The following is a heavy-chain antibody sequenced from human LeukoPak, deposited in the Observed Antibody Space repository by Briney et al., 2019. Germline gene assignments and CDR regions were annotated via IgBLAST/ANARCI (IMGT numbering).Heavy chain of an antibody. CDR1: GYTFTSYY. J-gene: IGHJ4*02. Sequence: GASVKVSCKASGYTFTSYYMHWVRQAPGERHEWMGIINPSGGSTSYAQKFQGRVTMTRDTSTSTVYMELSSLRSEDTAVYYCARDYRATKDYWGQGTLVTVSS. CDR3: ARDYRATKDY. D-gene: IGHD5-12*01. CDR2: INPSGGST. V-gene: IGHV1-46*01.